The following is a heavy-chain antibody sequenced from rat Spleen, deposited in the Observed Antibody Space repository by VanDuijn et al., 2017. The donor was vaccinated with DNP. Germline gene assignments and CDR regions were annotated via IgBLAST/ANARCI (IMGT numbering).Heavy chain of an antibody. CDR1: GFTFNYYW. V-gene: IGHV5-31*01. J-gene: IGHJ2*01. CDR3: TTTHYFDGWFPFDY. D-gene: IGHD1-12*02. CDR2: ITNTGGST. Sequence: EVQLVESGGGLVQPGRSLKLSCAASGFTFNYYWMTWIRQAPGKGLEWVASITNTGGSTYYQDSVKGRFTISRDNAQSTLYLQMDSLRSEDTATYYCTTTHYFDGWFPFDYWGQGVMVTVSS.